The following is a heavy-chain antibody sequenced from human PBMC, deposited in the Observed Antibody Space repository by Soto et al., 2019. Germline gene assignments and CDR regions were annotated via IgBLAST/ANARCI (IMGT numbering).Heavy chain of an antibody. CDR2: IYWDDDK. J-gene: IGHJ4*02. D-gene: IGHD3-3*01. Sequence: QITLKESGPTVVKPTETLTLTCTFSGFSLTTSGVGVGWVRQSPGKAPEWHALIYWDDDKRYSTSLKSRLTITKDTSKNQVVLTMANVDPADTATYYCAHRVLRTVFGLVTTTAIYFDFWGQGTPVVVSS. V-gene: IGHV2-5*02. CDR1: GFSLTTSGVG. CDR3: AHRVLRTVFGLVTTTAIYFDF.